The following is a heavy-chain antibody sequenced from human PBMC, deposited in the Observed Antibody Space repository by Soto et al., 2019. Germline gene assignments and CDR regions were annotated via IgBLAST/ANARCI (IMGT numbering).Heavy chain of an antibody. CDR1: GFTFSYYA. D-gene: IGHD3-16*02. Sequence: PGGSLRLSCAAAGFTFSYYAMSWVRQAPGKGLEWVSGISGGGDSTYYADSVKGRFTISRDNSKNNLYLQMNSLTAEDTAVYYCAKDLLMITFGGVIAHFDCWGQGTLVTVSS. CDR3: AKDLLMITFGGVIAHFDC. CDR2: ISGGGDST. J-gene: IGHJ4*02. V-gene: IGHV3-23*01.